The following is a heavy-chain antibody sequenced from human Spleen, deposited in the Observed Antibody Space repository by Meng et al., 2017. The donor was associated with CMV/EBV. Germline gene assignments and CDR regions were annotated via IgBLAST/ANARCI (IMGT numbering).Heavy chain of an antibody. Sequence: GGSLRLSCAASRFTFRSYGMHWVRQAPGKGLEWVAVIWYDGTRKYYADSVKGRFTISRDNSKNTLYLQMNSLRAEDTAVYYCARVGLGPAATSGGMDVWGQGTTVTVSS. CDR1: RFTFRSYG. V-gene: IGHV3-33*01. CDR2: IWYDGTRK. J-gene: IGHJ6*02. CDR3: ARVGLGPAATSGGMDV. D-gene: IGHD2-2*01.